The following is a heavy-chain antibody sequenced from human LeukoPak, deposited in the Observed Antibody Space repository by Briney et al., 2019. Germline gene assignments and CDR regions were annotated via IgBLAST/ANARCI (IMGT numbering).Heavy chain of an antibody. D-gene: IGHD2-2*01. CDR3: ARGVGYCSSTSCYWWFDP. Sequence: GGSLRLSCAASGFTFSSYWMHWVRQAPGKGLVWVSRINSDGSSTSYADSVKGRFTISRDNTKNTLYLQMNSLRAEDTAVYYCARGVGYCSSTSCYWWFDPWGQGTLVTVSS. CDR1: GFTFSSYW. V-gene: IGHV3-74*01. J-gene: IGHJ5*02. CDR2: INSDGSST.